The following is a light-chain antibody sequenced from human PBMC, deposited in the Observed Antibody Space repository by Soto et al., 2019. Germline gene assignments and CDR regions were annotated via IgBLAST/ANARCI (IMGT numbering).Light chain of an antibody. V-gene: IGKV3-20*01. J-gene: IGKJ4*01. CDR3: QQYGSSPLT. Sequence: EIVLTQSPGTLSLSPGERATLSCRASQSVYSSYLAWYQQNPGQAPRLLIYGASSRATGIPARFTGSGSGTDFTLTISRLEKEDFAVYYWQQYGSSPLTFGGGTKVEIK. CDR1: QSVYSSY. CDR2: GAS.